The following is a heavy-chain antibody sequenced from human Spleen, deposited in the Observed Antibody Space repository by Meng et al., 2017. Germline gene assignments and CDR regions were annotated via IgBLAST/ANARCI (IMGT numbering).Heavy chain of an antibody. CDR1: GFTFSKHW. D-gene: IGHD5-12*01. CDR3: SKDYTGSDDY. Sequence: EVQLVESGGGLVQPGGSLRLSCAASGFTFSKHWLFWVRQAPGKGLVWLSYIQPDGSSTAYADSVKGRFTISRDNAKNTLYLQMTSLRAEDTAAYYCSKDYTGSDDYWGQGTLVTVSS. V-gene: IGHV3-74*03. J-gene: IGHJ4*02. CDR2: IQPDGSST.